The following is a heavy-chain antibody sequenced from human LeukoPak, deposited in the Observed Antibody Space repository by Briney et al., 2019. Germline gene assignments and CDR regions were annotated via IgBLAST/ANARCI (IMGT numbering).Heavy chain of an antibody. V-gene: IGHV1-2*04. D-gene: IGHD6-19*01. CDR3: ARERRAVAGYFDY. Sequence: ASVNVSCKASGYTFTGYYMHWVRQAPGQGLEWMGWINPNSGGTNYAQKIQGWVTMTRDTSISTAYMELSRLRSDDTAVYYCARERRAVAGYFDYWGQGTLVTVSS. CDR2: INPNSGGT. CDR1: GYTFTGYY. J-gene: IGHJ4*02.